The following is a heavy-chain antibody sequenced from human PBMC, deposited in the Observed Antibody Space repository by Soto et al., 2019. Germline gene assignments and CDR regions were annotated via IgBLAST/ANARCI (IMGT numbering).Heavy chain of an antibody. V-gene: IGHV3-48*03. CDR1: GFTFSSYE. CDR2: ISSSGSTI. CDR3: ARVTAVAGTDAFDI. J-gene: IGHJ3*02. Sequence: PGGSLRLSCAASGFTFSSYEMNWVRQAPGKGLEWVSYISSSGSTIYYADSVKGRFTISRDNAKNSLYLQMNSLRAEDTAVYYCARVTAVAGTDAFDIWGQGTMVTVSS. D-gene: IGHD6-19*01.